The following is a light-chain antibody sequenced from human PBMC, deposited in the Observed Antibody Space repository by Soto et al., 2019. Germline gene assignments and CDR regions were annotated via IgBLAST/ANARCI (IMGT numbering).Light chain of an antibody. CDR1: SSDVGSNNY. Sequence: QSVLTQPASVSGSPGQSITLSCTGTSSDVGSNNYVTWYQQYPGKAPKILIYGVSNRPSGVSNRFSGSKSGNTASLTISGLQADDEADYYCTSSTRDITLFGGGTQLTVL. V-gene: IGLV2-14*01. CDR3: TSSTRDITL. CDR2: GVS. J-gene: IGLJ3*02.